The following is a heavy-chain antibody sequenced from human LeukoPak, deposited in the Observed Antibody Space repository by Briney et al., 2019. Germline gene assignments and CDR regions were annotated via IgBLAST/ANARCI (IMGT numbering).Heavy chain of an antibody. J-gene: IGHJ1*01. CDR3: TSWGDTTAEYFQR. CDR1: GFTFSSYN. D-gene: IGHD2-21*02. CDR2: ISSRNSTI. Sequence: GGSLRLSCAASGFTFSSYNMNWVRQAPGKGLEWVSYISSRNSTIYYADSVKGRFTISRDNAQNSMYLQMNSLRVEDTAVYYCTSWGDTTAEYFQRWGQGTLVTVSS. V-gene: IGHV3-48*04.